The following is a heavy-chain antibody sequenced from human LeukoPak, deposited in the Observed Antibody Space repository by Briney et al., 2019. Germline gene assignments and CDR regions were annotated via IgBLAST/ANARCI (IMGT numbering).Heavy chain of an antibody. V-gene: IGHV1-2*02. Sequence: ASVKVSCKASGYTFTGYYMHWVRQAPGQGLEWMGWINPNSGGTNYAQKFQGRVTMTRDTSISTAYMELSRLRSDDTAVYYCARDAGYSSSWPYYYYYYMDVWGKGTTVTVS. D-gene: IGHD6-13*01. J-gene: IGHJ6*03. CDR3: ARDAGYSSSWPYYYYYYMDV. CDR2: INPNSGGT. CDR1: GYTFTGYY.